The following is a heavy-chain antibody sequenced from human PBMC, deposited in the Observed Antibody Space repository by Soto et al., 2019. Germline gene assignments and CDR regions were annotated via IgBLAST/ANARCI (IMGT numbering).Heavy chain of an antibody. J-gene: IGHJ5*02. Sequence: ASVKGSCKASGYGFTSYGISWVRQAPGQGLEWMGWISAYNGNTNYAQKLQGRVTMTTDTSTSTAYMELRSLRSDDTAVYYCARDSSGAGGINATNCFDPWGQGTLVSVTS. V-gene: IGHV1-18*01. D-gene: IGHD3-16*01. CDR1: GYGFTSYG. CDR2: ISAYNGNT. CDR3: ARDSSGAGGINATNCFDP.